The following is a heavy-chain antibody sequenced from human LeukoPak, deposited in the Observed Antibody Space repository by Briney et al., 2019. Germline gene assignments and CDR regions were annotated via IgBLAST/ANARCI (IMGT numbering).Heavy chain of an antibody. V-gene: IGHV3-30*02. CDR3: AKDLGY. Sequence: PGGSLRLSCAASGFTFSSCGLHWVRRAPGKGLEWVAFIRCDGNSENYAEFVKGRFAISRDNSKNTLYLQMNSLTVEDTAVYYCAKDLGYWGQGTLATVSS. CDR2: IRCDGNSE. J-gene: IGHJ4*02. CDR1: GFTFSSCG.